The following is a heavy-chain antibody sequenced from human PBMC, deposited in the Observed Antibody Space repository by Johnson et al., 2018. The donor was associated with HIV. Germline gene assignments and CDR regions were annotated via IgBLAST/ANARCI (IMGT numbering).Heavy chain of an antibody. D-gene: IGHD1-7*01. CDR2: IYSGGST. CDR3: ARASNYEYDAFDI. V-gene: IGHV3-53*01. J-gene: IGHJ3*02. Sequence: VQLVESGGGLIQPGGSLRLSCAASGFNVSSNYMNWVRQAPGKGLEWVSVIYSGGSTYYADSVKGRFTISRENAKNSLYLQMNSLRAGDTAVYYCARASNYEYDAFDIWGQGTMVTVSS. CDR1: GFNVSSNY.